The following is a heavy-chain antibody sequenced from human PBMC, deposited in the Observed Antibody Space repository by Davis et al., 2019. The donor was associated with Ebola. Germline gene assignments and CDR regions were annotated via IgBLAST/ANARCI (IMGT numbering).Heavy chain of an antibody. CDR2: IFSSGTT. V-gene: IGHV4-59*01. J-gene: IGHJ3*02. Sequence: SETLSLTCTVSGGSISTDYWSWIRQPPGKGLEWLGYIFSSGTTNYNPSLKSRVTISVDTSKNQFSLKLSSVTAADTAVYYCAREPNGDYDAFDIWGQGTMVTVSS. D-gene: IGHD4-17*01. CDR3: AREPNGDYDAFDI. CDR1: GGSISTDY.